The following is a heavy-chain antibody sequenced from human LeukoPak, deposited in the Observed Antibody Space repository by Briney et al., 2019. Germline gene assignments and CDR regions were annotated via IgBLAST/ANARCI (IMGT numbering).Heavy chain of an antibody. J-gene: IGHJ4*02. V-gene: IGHV3-74*01. CDR2: INTDGSIT. CDR3: ARDRGPRTGFMVREAYDY. Sequence: GGSLRLSCAASGFTFSDYWIHWVRQAPGKGLVWVSRINTDGSITNYADSVKGRFSISRDNAKNTLYLQMSSLRAEDTAVYYRARDRGPRTGFMVREAYDYWGQGTLVTVSS. D-gene: IGHD3-10*01. CDR1: GFTFSDYW.